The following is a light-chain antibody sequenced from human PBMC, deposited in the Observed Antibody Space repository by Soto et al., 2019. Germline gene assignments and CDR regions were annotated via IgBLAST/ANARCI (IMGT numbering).Light chain of an antibody. CDR1: SSDIGGYNY. J-gene: IGLJ1*01. V-gene: IGLV2-14*01. CDR2: EVS. Sequence: SVLTQPASVSGSPGQSITISCTGTSSDIGGYNYVSWYQQHPGKAPKLMIYEVSNRPSGVSNRFSGSKSGNTASLTISGLQAEDEADYYCSSYTTTYTPLYVFGTGTKVTV. CDR3: SSYTTTYTPLYV.